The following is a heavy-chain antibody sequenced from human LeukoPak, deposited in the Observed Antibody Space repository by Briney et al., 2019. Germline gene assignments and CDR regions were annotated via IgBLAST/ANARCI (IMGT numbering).Heavy chain of an antibody. D-gene: IGHD3-3*01. J-gene: IGHJ3*02. CDR3: ARGPQSIYDFWSGYPDAFDI. CDR2: IYYSGST. V-gene: IGHV4-31*03. Sequence: SETLSLTCTVSGGSISNGDHYWSWIRQHPGKGLEWIGHIYYSGSTYYNPSLKSRGIISVETSKNQFSLKLSSVTAADTAVYYCARGPQSIYDFWSGYPDAFDIWGQGTMVTVSS. CDR1: GGSISNGDHY.